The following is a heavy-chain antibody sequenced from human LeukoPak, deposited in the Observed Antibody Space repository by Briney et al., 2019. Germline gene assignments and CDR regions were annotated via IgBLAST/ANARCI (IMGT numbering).Heavy chain of an antibody. J-gene: IGHJ4*02. CDR1: GGTFSSYA. V-gene: IGHV1-69*13. D-gene: IGHD2-15*01. CDR3: ARAAEPYCSGGSCFFTEDC. CDR2: IIPIFGTA. Sequence: ASVKVSCKASGGTFSSYAISWVRQAPGQGLEWMGGIIPIFGTANYAQKFQGRVTITADESTGTAYMELSSLRSEDTAVYYCARAAEPYCSGGSCFFTEDCWGQGTLVTVSS.